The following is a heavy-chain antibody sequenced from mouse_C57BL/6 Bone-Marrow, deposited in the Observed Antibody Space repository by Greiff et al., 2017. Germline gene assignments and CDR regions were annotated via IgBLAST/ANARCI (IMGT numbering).Heavy chain of an antibody. CDR2: INTNYGTT. V-gene: IGHV1-39*01. Sequence: VQLQQSGPELVKPGASVKISCKASGYSFTDYNMNWVKQSNGKSLEWLGVINTNYGTTSYNQKFKGKATLTVDQSSSTAYMQLNSLTSEDSAIYYCAREYYDYDVDAMDYWGQGTSVTVSS. J-gene: IGHJ4*01. CDR1: GYSFTDYN. CDR3: AREYYDYDVDAMDY. D-gene: IGHD2-4*01.